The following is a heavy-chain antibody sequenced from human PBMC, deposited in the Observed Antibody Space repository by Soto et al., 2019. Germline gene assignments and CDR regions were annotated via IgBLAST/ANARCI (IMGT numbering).Heavy chain of an antibody. CDR2: ISAYNGNT. D-gene: IGHD1-7*01. Sequence: ASGKVSCKASGYTFTRYGISWVRQAPGRGLEWMGWISAYNGNTNYAQKLQGRVTMTTDTSTSTAYMELRSLRSDDTAVYYCACVLTTVANYEVDYWGQRTLVTVSS. CDR3: ACVLTTVANYEVDY. V-gene: IGHV1-18*01. J-gene: IGHJ4*02. CDR1: GYTFTRYG.